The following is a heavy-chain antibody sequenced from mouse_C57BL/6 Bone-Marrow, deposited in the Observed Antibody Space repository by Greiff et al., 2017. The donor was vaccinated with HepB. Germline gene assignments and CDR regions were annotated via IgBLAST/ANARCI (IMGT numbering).Heavy chain of an antibody. D-gene: IGHD3-2*02. J-gene: IGHJ2*01. Sequence: VKLQESGPELVKPGASVKISCKASGYAFSSSWMNWVKQRPGKGLEWIGRIYPGDGDTNYNGKFKGKATLTADKSSSTAYMQLSSLTSEDSAVYFCARGEAGYFDYWGQGTTLTVSS. CDR1: GYAFSSSW. V-gene: IGHV1-82*01. CDR3: ARGEAGYFDY. CDR2: IYPGDGDT.